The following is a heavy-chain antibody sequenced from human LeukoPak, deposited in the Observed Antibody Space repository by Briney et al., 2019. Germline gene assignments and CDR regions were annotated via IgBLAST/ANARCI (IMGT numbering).Heavy chain of an antibody. V-gene: IGHV1-69*10. D-gene: IGHD3-22*01. CDR1: GGTFNSYG. Sequence: SVKVSCKASGGTFNSYGIIWVRQAPGQGLEWMGGIIPILGTANYAQRFQGRVTISADKSTSTAYMELSSLRSEDTAVYYCASGDYYDSSGYYFESYYYYYMDVWGKGTTVTVSS. CDR2: IIPILGTA. J-gene: IGHJ6*03. CDR3: ASGDYYDSSGYYFESYYYYYMDV.